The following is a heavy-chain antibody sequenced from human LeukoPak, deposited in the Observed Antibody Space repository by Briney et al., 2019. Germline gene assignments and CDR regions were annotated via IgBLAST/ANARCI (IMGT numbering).Heavy chain of an antibody. CDR3: TVKGYDILTRSLADYFSYGLDV. D-gene: IGHD3-9*01. CDR1: GYTFTTCG. J-gene: IGHJ6*02. V-gene: IGHV1-18*01. CDR2: INTQNGET. Sequence: ASVKVSCKASGYTFTTCGVSWVRQAPGQGLEWMGWINTQNGETNYAQKLQGRVTMAKDTSTSTVYMELRRLRSDDTAVYFCTVKGYDILTRSLADYFSYGLDVWGQGTTVTVSS.